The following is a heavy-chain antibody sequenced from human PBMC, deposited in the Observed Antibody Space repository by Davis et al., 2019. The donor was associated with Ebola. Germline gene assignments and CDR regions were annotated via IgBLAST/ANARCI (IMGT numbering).Heavy chain of an antibody. J-gene: IGHJ4*02. V-gene: IGHV4-59*01. D-gene: IGHD6-13*01. Sequence: SETLSLTCAVYGGSISSYYWSWIRQPPGKGLEWIGYIYYSGSTNYNPSLKSRVTISVDTSKNQFSLKLSSVTAADTAVYYCARDPIAAAGTGFDYWGQGTLVTVSS. CDR2: IYYSGST. CDR1: GGSISSYY. CDR3: ARDPIAAAGTGFDY.